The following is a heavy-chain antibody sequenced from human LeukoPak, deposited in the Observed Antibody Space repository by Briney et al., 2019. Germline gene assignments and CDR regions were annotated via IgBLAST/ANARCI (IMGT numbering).Heavy chain of an antibody. CDR3: AKDARIAVAGNYYYYYGMDV. J-gene: IGHJ6*02. CDR1: GFTFDDYA. V-gene: IGHV3-9*01. Sequence: GRSLRLSCAASGFTFDDYAMHWVRQAPGKGLEWDSGISWNSGSIGYADSVKGRFTISRDNAKNSLYLQMNSLRAEDTALYYCAKDARIAVAGNYYYYYGMDVWGQGTTVTVSS. D-gene: IGHD6-19*01. CDR2: ISWNSGSI.